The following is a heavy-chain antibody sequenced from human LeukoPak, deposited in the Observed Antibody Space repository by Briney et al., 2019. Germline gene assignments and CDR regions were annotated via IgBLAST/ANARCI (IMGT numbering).Heavy chain of an antibody. CDR1: GFTSIAYA. V-gene: IGHV3-23*01. CDR3: ARNQQLGGHSYYYYGMDV. CDR2: ISGGGVTT. Sequence: GGSLRLSCVGSGFTSIAYALTWARQAPGKGLEWVSGISGGGVTTYYADSVKGRFTISKDNSKNTLYLQMNSLRADDTAIYYCARNQQLGGHSYYYYGMDVWGQGTTVTVSS. J-gene: IGHJ6*02. D-gene: IGHD3-16*01.